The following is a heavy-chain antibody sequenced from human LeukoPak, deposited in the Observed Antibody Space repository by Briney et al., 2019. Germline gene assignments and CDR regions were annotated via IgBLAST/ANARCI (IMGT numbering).Heavy chain of an antibody. Sequence: PSQTLSLTCNVSGGSISSGGYYWSWIRQPPGKGLEWIGYIYHSGSTYYNPSLKSRVTISVDRSKNQFSLKLSSVTAADTAVYYCAGTLVVAATRWFDPWGQGTLVTVSS. CDR1: GGSISSGGYY. CDR3: AGTLVVAATRWFDP. V-gene: IGHV4-30-2*01. CDR2: IYHSGST. J-gene: IGHJ5*02. D-gene: IGHD2-15*01.